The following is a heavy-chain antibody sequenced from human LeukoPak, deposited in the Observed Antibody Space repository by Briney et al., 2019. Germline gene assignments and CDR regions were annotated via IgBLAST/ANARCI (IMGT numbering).Heavy chain of an antibody. D-gene: IGHD1-26*01. CDR2: IIPILGIA. V-gene: IGHV1-69*04. Sequence: SVKLSCNASGATFSSYAISWVRHAPRQGLELKGRIIPILGIANYEQKFQGRVTITADKSTSTAYMELSSLRSEDTAVYYCAREWELGANGPNAFDIWGQGTMVTVSS. CDR3: AREWELGANGPNAFDI. J-gene: IGHJ3*02. CDR1: GATFSSYA.